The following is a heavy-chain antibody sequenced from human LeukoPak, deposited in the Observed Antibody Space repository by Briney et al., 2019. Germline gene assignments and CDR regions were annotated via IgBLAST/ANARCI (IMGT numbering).Heavy chain of an antibody. Sequence: PGRSLRLSCAASGFTFDDYGMSWVRQAPGKGLEWVSGINWNGGSTGYADSVKGRFTISRDNAKNSLYLQMNSLRAEDTALYYCARDTSSSYGSGSDYWGQGTLVTVSS. J-gene: IGHJ4*02. CDR3: ARDTSSSYGSGSDY. CDR2: INWNGGST. V-gene: IGHV3-20*04. CDR1: GFTFDDYG. D-gene: IGHD3-10*01.